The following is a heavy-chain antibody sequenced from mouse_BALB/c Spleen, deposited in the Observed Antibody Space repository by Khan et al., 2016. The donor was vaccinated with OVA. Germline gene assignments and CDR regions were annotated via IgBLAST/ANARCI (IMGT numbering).Heavy chain of an antibody. Sequence: EVQLQESGPGLVKPSQSLSLTCTVTGYSITSDYAWNWIRQFPGNKLEWMGYISNSGSTSYTPSLKSRIPITRDTPKNQFFLRLSSVITEETATCYCARGRAYWGQGTLVTVSA. D-gene: IGHD3-3*01. V-gene: IGHV3-2*02. CDR3: ARGRAY. J-gene: IGHJ3*01. CDR2: ISNSGST. CDR1: GYSITSDYA.